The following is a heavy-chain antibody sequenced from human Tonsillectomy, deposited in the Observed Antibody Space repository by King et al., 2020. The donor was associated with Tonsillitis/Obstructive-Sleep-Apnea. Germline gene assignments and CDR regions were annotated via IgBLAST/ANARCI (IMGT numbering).Heavy chain of an antibody. D-gene: IGHD4-23*01. CDR3: AREVTTRGSTVVTPNY. Sequence: QLVQSGAEVKKPGASVKVSCKASGYTFTSYAMHWVRQAPGQRLEWMGWINAGNGNTKYSQKFQGRVTITRDTSAGTAYMELSSLRSEDTAVYYCAREVTTRGSTVVTPNYWGQGTLVTVSS. CDR1: GYTFTSYA. J-gene: IGHJ4*02. V-gene: IGHV1-3*01. CDR2: INAGNGNT.